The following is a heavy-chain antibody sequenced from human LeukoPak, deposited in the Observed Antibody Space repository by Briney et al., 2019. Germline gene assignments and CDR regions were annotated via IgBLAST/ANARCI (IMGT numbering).Heavy chain of an antibody. CDR3: AKDHKHVFDI. Sequence: SETLSLTCTVSGGSISSSSYYWGWIRQPPGKGLEWIGSIYYSGSTYYNPSLKSRVTISVDTSKNQFSLKLSSVTAADTAVYYCAKDHKHVFDIWGQGTMVTVSS. CDR1: GGSISSSSYY. V-gene: IGHV4-39*07. D-gene: IGHD2-15*01. CDR2: IYYSGST. J-gene: IGHJ3*02.